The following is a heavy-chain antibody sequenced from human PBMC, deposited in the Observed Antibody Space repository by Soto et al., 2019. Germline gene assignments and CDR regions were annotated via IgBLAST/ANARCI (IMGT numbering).Heavy chain of an antibody. CDR3: ASSPRANDAFDI. Sequence: SVKVSCKASGYTFTSYYMHWVRQAPGQGLEWMGGIIPIFGTANYAQKFQGRVTITADESTSTAYMELSSLRSEDTAVYYCASSPRANDAFDIWGQGTMVTVSS. CDR1: GYTFTSYY. J-gene: IGHJ3*02. CDR2: IIPIFGTA. V-gene: IGHV1-69*13.